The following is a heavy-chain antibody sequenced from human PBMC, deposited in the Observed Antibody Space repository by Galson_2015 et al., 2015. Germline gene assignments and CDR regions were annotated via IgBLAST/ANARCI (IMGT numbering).Heavy chain of an antibody. CDR2: IKQDGSEK. Sequence: SLRLSCAASGFTFSSYWMSWVRQAPGKGLEWVANIKQDGSEKYYVDSVKGRFTISRDNAKNPLYLQMNSLRAEDTAVYYCARTGRSYDFWSGSLNYWGQGTLVTVSS. J-gene: IGHJ4*02. V-gene: IGHV3-7*01. CDR1: GFTFSSYW. CDR3: ARTGRSYDFWSGSLNY. D-gene: IGHD3-3*01.